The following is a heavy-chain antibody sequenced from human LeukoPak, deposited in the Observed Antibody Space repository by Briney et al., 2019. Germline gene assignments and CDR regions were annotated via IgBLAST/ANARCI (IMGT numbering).Heavy chain of an antibody. CDR2: ITTSSSTI. V-gene: IGHV3-48*02. CDR1: GFTFSDYS. Sequence: GGSLRLSCAASGFTFSDYSMNWVRQAPGKGLEWVSYITTSSSTIYYADSVKGRFTTSRDNAKNSLFLQMNSLRDEDTAVYYCAKSSVTSNSFDIWGQGTMVTVSS. J-gene: IGHJ3*02. D-gene: IGHD4-17*01. CDR3: AKSSVTSNSFDI.